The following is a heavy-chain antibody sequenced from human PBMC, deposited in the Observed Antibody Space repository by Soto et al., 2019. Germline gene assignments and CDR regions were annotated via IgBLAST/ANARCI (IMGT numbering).Heavy chain of an antibody. J-gene: IGHJ6*02. V-gene: IGHV2-70*01. D-gene: IGHD4-17*01. Sequence: SGPTLVNPTQTLTLTCTFSGFSLSTSGMCVSWIRQPPGKALEWLAPIDWDDDKYYSTSLKTRLTISKDTSKNQVVLTMTNMDPVDTATYYCARSYGDYARFGYYGMDVWGQGTTVTVSS. CDR3: ARSYGDYARFGYYGMDV. CDR1: GFSLSTSGMC. CDR2: IDWDDDK.